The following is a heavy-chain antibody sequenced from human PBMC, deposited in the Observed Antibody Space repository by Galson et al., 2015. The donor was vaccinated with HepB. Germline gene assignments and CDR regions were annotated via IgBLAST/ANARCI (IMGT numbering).Heavy chain of an antibody. CDR1: GFTFSGYW. Sequence: SLRLSCAASGFTFSGYWMRWVRQVPGKGLEWVADVNLDGSEMYYADSVTGRFTISRDNAERSMSLHMYSLRAEDTAVYYCAREVMIRTLAHKTPDYWGQGTLVTVAS. V-gene: IGHV3-7*03. CDR3: AREVMIRTLAHKTPDY. D-gene: IGHD3-16*01. CDR2: VNLDGSEM. J-gene: IGHJ4*02.